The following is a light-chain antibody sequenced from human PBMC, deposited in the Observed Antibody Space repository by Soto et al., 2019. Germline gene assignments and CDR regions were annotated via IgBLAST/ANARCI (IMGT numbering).Light chain of an antibody. CDR2: RSD. V-gene: IGLV1-47*01. J-gene: IGLJ3*02. CDR3: SARDDSLSGVV. CDR1: SSNIGSNH. Sequence: QSVLTQPPSASGTPGQRVTISCSGSSSNIGSNHVYWYQQFPGTAPKLLMYRSDQRPTGVPDRFSGSKSGTSASLAISGLRSDDEADYYCSARDDSLSGVVFGGGTKRPVL.